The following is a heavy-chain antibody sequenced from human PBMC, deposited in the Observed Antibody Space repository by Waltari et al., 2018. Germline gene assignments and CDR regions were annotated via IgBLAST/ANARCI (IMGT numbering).Heavy chain of an antibody. Sequence: PPGKGLEWIGEINHSGSTNYNPSLKSRVTISVDTSKNQFSLKLSSVTAADTAVYYCARSGHDYGDSYFDYWGQGTPVTVSS. D-gene: IGHD4-17*01. CDR3: ARSGHDYGDSYFDY. CDR2: INHSGST. J-gene: IGHJ4*02. V-gene: IGHV4-34*01.